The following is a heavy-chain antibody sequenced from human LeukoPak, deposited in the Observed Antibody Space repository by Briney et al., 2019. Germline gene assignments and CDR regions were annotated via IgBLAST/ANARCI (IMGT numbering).Heavy chain of an antibody. J-gene: IGHJ4*02. CDR1: GGSFSGYY. CDR2: INHSGST. CDR3: AGGGVATIDD. V-gene: IGHV4-34*01. Sequence: SETLSLTCAVYGGSFSGYYWSWIRQPPGKGLEWIGEINHSGSTNYNPSLKSRLIISVNTYNNQFSLKLSSVTAADTAVYYCAGGGVATIDDWGQGDLVTVSS. D-gene: IGHD5-12*01.